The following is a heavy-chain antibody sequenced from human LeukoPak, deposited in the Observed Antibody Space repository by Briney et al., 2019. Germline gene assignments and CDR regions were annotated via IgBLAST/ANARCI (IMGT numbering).Heavy chain of an antibody. V-gene: IGHV4-34*01. Sequence: SETLSLTCAVYGGSFSGYYWSWIRQPPGKGLEWIGEINHSGSTNYNPSLKSRVTISVDTSKNQFSLKLSSVTAADTAVYYCASGVLRYFDWLGTGGWFDPWGQGTLVTVSS. CDR2: INHSGST. CDR1: GGSFSGYY. CDR3: ASGVLRYFDWLGTGGWFDP. D-gene: IGHD3-9*01. J-gene: IGHJ5*02.